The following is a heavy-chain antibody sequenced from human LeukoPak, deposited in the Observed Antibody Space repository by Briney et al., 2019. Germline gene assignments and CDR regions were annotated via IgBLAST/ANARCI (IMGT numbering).Heavy chain of an antibody. D-gene: IGHD3-22*01. CDR2: IYYSGST. CDR1: GGSISSGDYY. Sequence: SQTLSLTCTVSGGSISSGDYYWSWIRQPPGKGLEWIGYIYYSGSTYYNPSLKSRVTISVDTSKNQFSLKLSSVTAADTAVYYCARVNTMIVVVFDYWGQGTLVTVSS. J-gene: IGHJ4*02. CDR3: ARVNTMIVVVFDY. V-gene: IGHV4-30-4*01.